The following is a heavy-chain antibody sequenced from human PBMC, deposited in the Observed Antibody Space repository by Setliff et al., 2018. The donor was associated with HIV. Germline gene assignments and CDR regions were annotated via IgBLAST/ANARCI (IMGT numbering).Heavy chain of an antibody. CDR2: IYYIGTP. V-gene: IGHV4-59*01. J-gene: IGHJ4*02. D-gene: IGHD3-22*01. CDR1: GGSISGYY. CDR3: ARGRSRYYYDGSGYYVDY. Sequence: LSLPFPVSGGSISGYYWSWIRPPPGKGLEWIGYIYYIGTPPYNPSLKGRVTLSVDTSKNQLSLKLSSVTAEEKAVYYCARGRSRYYYDGSGYYVDYGGQGTQVTVSS.